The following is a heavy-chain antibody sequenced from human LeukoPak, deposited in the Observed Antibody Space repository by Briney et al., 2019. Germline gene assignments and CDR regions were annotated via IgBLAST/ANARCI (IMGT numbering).Heavy chain of an antibody. D-gene: IGHD3-3*01. V-gene: IGHV4-31*03. CDR2: IYYSGST. CDR3: ARYMTSVLDDAFDI. J-gene: IGHJ3*02. CDR1: GGSISSGGYY. Sequence: SETLSLTCTVSGGSISSGGYYWSWIRQHPGKGLEWIGYIYYSGSTYYNPSLKSRVTISVDTSKNQFSLKLSSVTAADTAVYYCARYMTSVLDDAFDIWGQGTMVTVSS.